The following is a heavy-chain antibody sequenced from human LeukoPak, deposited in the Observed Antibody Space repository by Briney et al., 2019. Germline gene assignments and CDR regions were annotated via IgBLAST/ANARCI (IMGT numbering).Heavy chain of an antibody. V-gene: IGHV1-2*02. D-gene: IGHD3-22*01. CDR3: ARAVNYYDSSGYTDY. Sequence: ASVKVSCKASGYTLTGYDMHWVRQAPGQGLEWMEWINPNSGGTNYQGRVTMTRDTSISTAYMELSRLRSDDTAVYYCARAVNYYDSSGYTDYWGQGTLVTVSS. CDR2: INPNSGGT. CDR1: GYTLTGYD. J-gene: IGHJ4*02.